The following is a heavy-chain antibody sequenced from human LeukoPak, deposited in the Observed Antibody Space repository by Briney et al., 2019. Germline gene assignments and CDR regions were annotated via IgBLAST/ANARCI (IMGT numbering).Heavy chain of an antibody. J-gene: IGHJ2*01. CDR1: GGSISSYY. Sequence: SSETLPLTCTVSGGSISSYYWSWIRQPPGKGLEWIGYIYYSGSTNYNPSLKSRVTISVDTSKDQFSLKLSSVTAADTAVYYCARVEFVVVPAAISYWYFDLWGRGTLVTVSS. CDR3: ARVEFVVVPAAISYWYFDL. CDR2: IYYSGST. V-gene: IGHV4-59*01. D-gene: IGHD2-2*01.